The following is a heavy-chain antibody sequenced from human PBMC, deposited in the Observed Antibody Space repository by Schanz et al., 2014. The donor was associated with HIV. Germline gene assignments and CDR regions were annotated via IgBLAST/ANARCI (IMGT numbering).Heavy chain of an antibody. D-gene: IGHD1-26*01. CDR1: GFSFSNFW. CDR3: VLPSAKIVGGLGEHYFDH. CDR2: IKQDESEK. Sequence: VQLAESGGGVVRPGRSLRLSCAASGFSFSNFWVTWVRQAPGKRLEWVANIKQDESEKYYADSVKGRFTISRDNAKNSLYLQMNSLRAEDTAVYYCVLPSAKIVGGLGEHYFDHWGQGTLVTVSS. V-gene: IGHV3-7*01. J-gene: IGHJ4*02.